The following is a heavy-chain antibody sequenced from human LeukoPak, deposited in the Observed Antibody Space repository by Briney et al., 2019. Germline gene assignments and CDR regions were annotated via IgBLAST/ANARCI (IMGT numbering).Heavy chain of an antibody. Sequence: SGGSLRLSCAASGFTFSSYWMSWVRQAPGKGLEWVANIKQDGSEKYYVDSVKGRFTISRDNAKNSLYLQMNSLRAEDTAVYYCARLNTYYDILTGYLNIYYFDYWGQGTLVTVSS. CDR3: ARLNTYYDILTGYLNIYYFDY. D-gene: IGHD3-9*01. CDR2: IKQDGSEK. CDR1: GFTFSSYW. V-gene: IGHV3-7*01. J-gene: IGHJ4*02.